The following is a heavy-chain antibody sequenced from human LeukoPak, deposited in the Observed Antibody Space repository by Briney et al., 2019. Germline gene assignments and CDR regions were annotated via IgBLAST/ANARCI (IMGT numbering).Heavy chain of an antibody. Sequence: PGGSLRLSCAASGFTFSSYAMHWVRQVPGKGLEYVSAISSNGGNTYYANSVKSRFTISRDNSKNTLYLQMGSLRGEDMAVYYWGRGESEYSSSAGDYWGQGTLVTVSS. D-gene: IGHD6-6*01. V-gene: IGHV3-64*01. J-gene: IGHJ4*02. CDR1: GFTFSSYA. CDR3: GRGESEYSSSAGDY. CDR2: ISSNGGNT.